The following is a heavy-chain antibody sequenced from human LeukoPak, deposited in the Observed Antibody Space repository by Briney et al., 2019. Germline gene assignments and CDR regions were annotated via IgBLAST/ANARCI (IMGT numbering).Heavy chain of an antibody. J-gene: IGHJ6*02. V-gene: IGHV1-8*01. D-gene: IGHD3-9*01. CDR1: GYTFTSYD. Sequence: ASVKVSCKASGYTFTSYDINWVRQATGQGLEWMGWMNPNSGNTGYAQKFQGRVTMTRNTSISTAYMELSSLRSEDTAVYYCARGLDILTGYSYYYYYGMDVWGQGTTVTVSS. CDR2: MNPNSGNT. CDR3: ARGLDILTGYSYYYYYGMDV.